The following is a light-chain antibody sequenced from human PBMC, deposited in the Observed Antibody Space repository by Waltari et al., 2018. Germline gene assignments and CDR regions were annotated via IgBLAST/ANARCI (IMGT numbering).Light chain of an antibody. CDR2: GAS. J-gene: IGKJ1*01. CDR1: QSVSRD. CDR3: QQYNKWPPWT. V-gene: IGKV3-15*01. Sequence: EIVMTQPPATLSVSPGEGATLSCRARQSVSRDLAWYQQKPGQAPRLLIFGASTRATGIPARFSGSGSGTEFTLTISSLQSEDFAVYYCQQYNKWPPWTFGQGTKVEIK.